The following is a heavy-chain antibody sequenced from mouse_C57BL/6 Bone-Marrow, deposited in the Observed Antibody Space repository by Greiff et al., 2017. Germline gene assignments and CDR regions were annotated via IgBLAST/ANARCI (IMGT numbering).Heavy chain of an antibody. CDR2: IWGGGST. CDR1: GFSLTSYG. D-gene: IGHD3-1*01. Sequence: VKVVESGPGLVAPSQSLSITCTVSGFSLTSYGVDWVRQSPGKGLEWLGVIWGGGSTNYNLALKSRLSISKDNSKSQVFLKMNSLQTDDTAMYYCSSTLGFPLAYWGQGTLVTVSA. CDR3: SSTLGFPLAY. V-gene: IGHV2-6*01. J-gene: IGHJ3*01.